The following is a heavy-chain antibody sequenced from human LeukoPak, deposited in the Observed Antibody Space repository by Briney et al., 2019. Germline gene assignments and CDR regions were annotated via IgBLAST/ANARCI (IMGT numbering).Heavy chain of an antibody. CDR3: ARGRYYDSSGYPPFDY. CDR1: GFTFSSYS. V-gene: IGHV3-21*01. Sequence: GGSLRLSCAASGFTFSSYSMNWVRQAPGKGLEWVSSISSSSSYIYYADSVKGRFTISRDNAKNSLYLQVNSLRAEDTAVYYCARGRYYDSSGYPPFDYWGQGTLVTVSS. CDR2: ISSSSSYI. D-gene: IGHD3-22*01. J-gene: IGHJ4*02.